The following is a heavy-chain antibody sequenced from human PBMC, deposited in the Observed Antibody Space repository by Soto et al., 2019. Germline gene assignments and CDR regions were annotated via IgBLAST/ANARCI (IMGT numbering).Heavy chain of an antibody. V-gene: IGHV4-39*01. CDR3: ARYSYGWRDYYYYGMDV. CDR2: IYYSGST. D-gene: IGHD5-18*01. Sequence: SETLSLTCTVSGGSISSSSYYWGWIRQPPGKGLEWIGSIYYSGSTYYNPSLKSRVTISVDTSKNQFYLKLSSVTAADTAVYYCARYSYGWRDYYYYGMDVWGQGTTVT. J-gene: IGHJ6*02. CDR1: GGSISSSSYY.